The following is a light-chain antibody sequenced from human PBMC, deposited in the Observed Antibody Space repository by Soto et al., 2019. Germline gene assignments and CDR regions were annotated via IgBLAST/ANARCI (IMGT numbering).Light chain of an antibody. CDR3: QQSYSTLT. V-gene: IGKV1-39*01. Sequence: IQMTQCPSSLSASVGDRVTITCRASQSISSYLNWYQQKPGKAPKLLIYAASSLQSGVPSRFSGSGSGTDFTLTISSLQPEDFATYYCQQSYSTLTFGGGTKVDIK. J-gene: IGKJ4*01. CDR1: QSISSY. CDR2: AAS.